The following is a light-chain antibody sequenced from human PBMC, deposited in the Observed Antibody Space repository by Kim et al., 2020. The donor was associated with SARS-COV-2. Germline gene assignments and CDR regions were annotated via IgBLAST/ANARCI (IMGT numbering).Light chain of an antibody. CDR3: QSYDDNIHV. Sequence: PVPTSCTPADGNIAPSYVHWYQQRPGSVPTIVIYEDDQRSSGVPDRFSGSIDRSSNSASLSISGLRTDDEADYYCQSYDDNIHVFGGGTQLTVL. CDR2: EDD. V-gene: IGLV6-57*03. CDR1: DGNIAPSY. J-gene: IGLJ3*02.